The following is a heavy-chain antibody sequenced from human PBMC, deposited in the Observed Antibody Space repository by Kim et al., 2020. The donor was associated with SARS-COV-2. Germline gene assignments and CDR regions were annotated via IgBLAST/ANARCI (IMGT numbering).Heavy chain of an antibody. Sequence: SETLSLTCAVYGGSFSGYYWSWIRQPPGKGLEWIGEINHSGSTNYNPSLKSRVTISVDTSKNQFSLKLSSVTAADTAVYYCARGRGRLQSPVMRGYFDLWGRGTLVTVSS. V-gene: IGHV4-34*01. CDR3: ARGRGRLQSPVMRGYFDL. CDR2: INHSGST. J-gene: IGHJ2*01. CDR1: GGSFSGYY. D-gene: IGHD4-4*01.